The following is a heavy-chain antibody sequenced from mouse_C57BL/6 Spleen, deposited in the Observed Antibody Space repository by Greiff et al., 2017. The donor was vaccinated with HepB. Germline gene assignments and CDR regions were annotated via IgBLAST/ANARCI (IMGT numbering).Heavy chain of an antibody. V-gene: IGHV1-75*01. J-gene: IGHJ2*01. D-gene: IGHD1-1*01. Sequence: VKLMESGPELVKPGASVKISCKASGYTFTDYYIHWVKQRPGQGLEWIGWIFPGSGSTYYNEKFKGKATLTVDKSSSTAYMLLSSLTSEDSAVYCCARRGITTVVATLDCWGQGTTLTVSS. CDR2: IFPGSGST. CDR1: GYTFTDYY. CDR3: ARRGITTVVATLDC.